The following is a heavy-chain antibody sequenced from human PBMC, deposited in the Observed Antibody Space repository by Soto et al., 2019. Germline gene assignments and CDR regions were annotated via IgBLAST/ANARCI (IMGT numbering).Heavy chain of an antibody. CDR3: ARVIVVVPAATMWGEYYYYYMDV. J-gene: IGHJ6*03. CDR2: INHSGST. CDR1: GGSFSGYY. Sequence: SETLSLTCAVYGGSFSGYYWSWIRQPPGKGLEWIGEINHSGSTNYNPSLKSRVTISVDTSKNQFSLKLISVTAADTAVYYCARVIVVVPAATMWGEYYYYYMDVWGKGTTVTVSS. D-gene: IGHD2-2*01. V-gene: IGHV4-34*01.